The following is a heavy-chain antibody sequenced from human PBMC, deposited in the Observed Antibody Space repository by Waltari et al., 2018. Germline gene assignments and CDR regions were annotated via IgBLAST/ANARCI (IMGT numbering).Heavy chain of an antibody. V-gene: IGHV3-7*01. CDR1: EFRFNTYW. J-gene: IGHJ4*02. D-gene: IGHD5-18*01. CDR2: INQDGSAK. CDR3: ASEGPRGYSYGTGYFDY. Sequence: EVQLVESGGGLVQPGGSLRLSCPASEFRFNTYWISWVRPAPGKGVEWMANINQDGSAKYYVDSVKGRFSISRDNAKNSLYLQMNSLRAEDTAVYYCASEGPRGYSYGTGYFDYWGQGILVTVSS.